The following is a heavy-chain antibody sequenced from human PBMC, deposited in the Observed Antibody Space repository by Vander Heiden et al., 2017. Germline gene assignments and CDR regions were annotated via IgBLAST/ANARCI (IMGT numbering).Heavy chain of an antibody. Sequence: VQLVGSGGGWVQPGGSLRHSCAACGCPSSRYYLSWLRQAPGKGLEWVSYISSSGSTIYYADSVKGRFTISRDNAKNSLYLQMNSLRAEDTAVYYCARVGRDRCSGGSCYCGYWGQGTLVTVSS. D-gene: IGHD2-15*01. J-gene: IGHJ4*02. V-gene: IGHV3-11*01. CDR2: ISSSGSTI. CDR1: GCPSSRYY. CDR3: ARVGRDRCSGGSCYCGY.